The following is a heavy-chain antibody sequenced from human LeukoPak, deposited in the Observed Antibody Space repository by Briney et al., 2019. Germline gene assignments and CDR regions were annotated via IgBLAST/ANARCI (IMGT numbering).Heavy chain of an antibody. J-gene: IGHJ4*02. D-gene: IGHD3-10*02. V-gene: IGHV4-59*01. CDR2: IYYSGNT. CDR3: ARSTGSTMFIDY. CDR1: GGSISPYY. Sequence: SETLSLTCTVSGGSISPYYWSWIRQPPGKGLEWLGYIYYSGNTDYNPSLKSRVPISVDTSKNQFSLKLSSVTAADTAVYYCARSTGSTMFIDYWGQGTLVTVSS.